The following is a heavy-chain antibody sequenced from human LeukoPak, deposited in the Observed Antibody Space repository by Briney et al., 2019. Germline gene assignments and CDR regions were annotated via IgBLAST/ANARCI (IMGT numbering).Heavy chain of an antibody. Sequence: ASVNVSCKASGYTFTFYAITWVRQAPGQGLEWMGWISAYNGNTNYAQNLQDRVTMTTGTSTTPAYMELRSLRSDDTAMYYCARGPHSIRTRYFDYWGQGTLVTVSS. V-gene: IGHV1-18*01. J-gene: IGHJ4*02. CDR2: ISAYNGNT. D-gene: IGHD3/OR15-3a*01. CDR1: GYTFTFYA. CDR3: ARGPHSIRTRYFDY.